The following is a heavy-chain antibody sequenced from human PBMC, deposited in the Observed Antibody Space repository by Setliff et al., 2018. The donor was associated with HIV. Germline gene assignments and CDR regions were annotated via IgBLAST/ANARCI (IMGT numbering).Heavy chain of an antibody. CDR3: ASRKKPRGYSYVPTGD. V-gene: IGHV4-39*01. Sequence: PSETLSLTCTVSGGSISSSSYYWGWIRQPPGKGLEWIGSIYYSGSTYYNPSLKSRVTISVDTSKNQFSLKLSSVTAADTAVYYCASRKKPRGYSYVPTGDWGQGTLVTVSS. CDR1: GGSISSSSYY. J-gene: IGHJ4*02. D-gene: IGHD5-18*01. CDR2: IYYSGST.